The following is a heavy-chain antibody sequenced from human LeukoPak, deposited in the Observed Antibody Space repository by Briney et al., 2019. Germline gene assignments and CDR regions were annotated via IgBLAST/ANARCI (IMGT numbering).Heavy chain of an antibody. J-gene: IGHJ6*03. CDR3: AREDKQQLANYYYYYMDV. CDR2: IYTSGST. V-gene: IGHV4-4*07. Sequence: SETLSLTCTVSGGSISSYYWSWIRQPAGKGLEWIGRIYTSGSTNYNPSLKSRVTMSVDTSKNQFSLKLSSVTAADTAVCYCAREDKQQLANYYYYYMDVWGKGTTVTVSS. D-gene: IGHD6-13*01. CDR1: GGSISSYY.